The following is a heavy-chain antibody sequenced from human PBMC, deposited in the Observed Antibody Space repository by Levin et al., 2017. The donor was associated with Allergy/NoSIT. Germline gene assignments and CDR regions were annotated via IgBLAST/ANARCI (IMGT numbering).Heavy chain of an antibody. CDR2: INEDGSEK. CDR3: ASGGHVDY. J-gene: IGHJ4*02. D-gene: IGHD4-23*01. CDR1: RFTFSGYW. V-gene: IGHV3-7*01. Sequence: GGSLRLSCAASRFTFSGYWMTWVRQAPGKGLEWVANINEDGSEKNYVDSVKGRFSISRDNTQSSLYLQMNSLRAEDTAVYYCASGGHVDYCGQGTLVIVSS.